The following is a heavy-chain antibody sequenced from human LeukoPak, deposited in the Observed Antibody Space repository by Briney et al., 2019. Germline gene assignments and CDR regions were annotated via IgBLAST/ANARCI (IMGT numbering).Heavy chain of an antibody. V-gene: IGHV3-48*03. D-gene: IGHD6-19*01. Sequence: GGSLRLSCAASGFDFNIYEMNWVRQAPGKGLEWVSYISADGATIYYADSVKGRFTISRDNMKTSLFLQMNSLRAEDSAVYFCTKGRDSGWYALLDPWGQGTLVTVSS. CDR1: GFDFNIYE. CDR2: ISADGATI. J-gene: IGHJ5*02. CDR3: TKGRDSGWYALLDP.